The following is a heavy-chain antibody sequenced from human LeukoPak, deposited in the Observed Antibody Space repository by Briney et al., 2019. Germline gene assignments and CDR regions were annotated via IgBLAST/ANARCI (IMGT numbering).Heavy chain of an antibody. Sequence: GGSLRLSCAASGFTFSSYWMHWVRQAPGKGLVWVSRINTDGSSTSYADSVKGRFTISRDNAKNTLYLQMNSLRAEDTAVYYCARGDFSYCSGGSCYSGNDYWGQGTLVTVSS. CDR1: GFTFSSYW. CDR2: INTDGSST. J-gene: IGHJ4*02. CDR3: ARGDFSYCSGGSCYSGNDY. D-gene: IGHD2-15*01. V-gene: IGHV3-74*01.